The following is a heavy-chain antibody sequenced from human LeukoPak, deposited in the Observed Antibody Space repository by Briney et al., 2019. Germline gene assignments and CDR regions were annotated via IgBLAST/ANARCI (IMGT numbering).Heavy chain of an antibody. V-gene: IGHV5-51*01. J-gene: IGHJ4*02. CDR2: IYPGDSDT. CDR1: GYSFTSYW. Sequence: GESLKISCKASGYSFTSYWIGWVRQMPGKGLEWMGIIYPGDSDTRYSPSFQGQVTISADKSISTAYLQWSSLKASDTAMYYCARLDDSSGYYPINFDYWGQGTLVTVSS. CDR3: ARLDDSSGYYPINFDY. D-gene: IGHD3-22*01.